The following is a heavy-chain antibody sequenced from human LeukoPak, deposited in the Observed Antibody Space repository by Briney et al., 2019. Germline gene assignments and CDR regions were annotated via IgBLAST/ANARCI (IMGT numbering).Heavy chain of an antibody. V-gene: IGHV4-34*01. CDR3: ARQGYCSSTSCYRSHWFDP. CDR1: GGSFIGYY. D-gene: IGHD2-2*01. Sequence: SETLSLTCAVYGGSFIGYYWSWIRQPPGKGLEWIGEINHSGSTNYNPSLKSRVTISVDTSKNQFSLKLSSVTAADTAVYYCARQGYCSSTSCYRSHWFDPWGQGTLVTVSS. CDR2: INHSGST. J-gene: IGHJ5*02.